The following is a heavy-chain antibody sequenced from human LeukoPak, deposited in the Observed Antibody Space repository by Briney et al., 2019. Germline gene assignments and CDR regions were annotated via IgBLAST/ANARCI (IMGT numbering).Heavy chain of an antibody. V-gene: IGHV4-59*01. D-gene: IGHD6-13*01. CDR1: GGSISSYY. CDR2: IYYSGST. Sequence: TSETLSLTCTVSGGSISSYYWSWIRQPPGKGLEWIGYIYYSGSTNYNPSLKSRVTISVDTSKNQFSLKLSSVTAADTAVYYCARDAHAAGGKTKFDPWGQGTLVTVSS. J-gene: IGHJ5*02. CDR3: ARDAHAAGGKTKFDP.